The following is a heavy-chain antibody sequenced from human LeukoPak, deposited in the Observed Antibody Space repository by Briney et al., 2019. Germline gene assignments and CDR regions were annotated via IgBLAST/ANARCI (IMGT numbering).Heavy chain of an antibody. V-gene: IGHV4-38-2*02. CDR3: ASFYDYVWGKFDY. J-gene: IGHJ4*02. D-gene: IGHD3-16*01. CDR1: GYSISSGYY. Sequence: SETLSLTCTVSGYSISSGYYWGWIRQPPGKGLEWIGSIYHSGSTYYNPSLKSRVTISVDTSKNQFSLKLSSVTAADTAVYYCASFYDYVWGKFDYWGQGTLVTVSS. CDR2: IYHSGST.